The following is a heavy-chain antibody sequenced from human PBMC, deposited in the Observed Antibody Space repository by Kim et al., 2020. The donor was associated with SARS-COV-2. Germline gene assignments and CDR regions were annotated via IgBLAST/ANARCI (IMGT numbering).Heavy chain of an antibody. Sequence: SVKVSCKASGGTINSYSISWARQAPGQGLEWLGRIIPILGLANYAQNFEGRVAFIADRSPSTAYLELSSLRSDDTAVYYCATSGRGAFDIWGQGTMLTV. CDR1: GGTINSYS. CDR3: ATSGRGAFDI. J-gene: IGHJ3*02. CDR2: IIPILGLA. V-gene: IGHV1-69*02. D-gene: IGHD3-10*01.